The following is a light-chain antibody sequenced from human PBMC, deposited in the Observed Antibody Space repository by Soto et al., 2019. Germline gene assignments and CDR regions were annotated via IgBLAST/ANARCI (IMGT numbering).Light chain of an antibody. CDR2: GAS. CDR3: QHYNSYSEA. V-gene: IGKV3-20*01. J-gene: IGKJ1*01. Sequence: EIVLTQSPGTLSLSPGERATLSCRASQSVSSSYLAWYQQKPGQAPRLLIYGASTRATGIPARFGGSGSGTEFTLTISSLQPDDFATYYCQHYNSYSEAFGQGTKVDIK. CDR1: QSVSSSY.